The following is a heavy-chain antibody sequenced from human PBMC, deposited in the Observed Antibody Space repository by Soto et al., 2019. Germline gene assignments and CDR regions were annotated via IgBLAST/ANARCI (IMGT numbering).Heavy chain of an antibody. J-gene: IGHJ4*02. CDR2: IWYDGSNK. D-gene: IGHD6-13*01. Sequence: QVQLVESGGGVVQPGRSLRLSCAASGFTFSSYGMHWVRQAPGKGLEWVAVIWYDGSNKYYADSVKGRFTISRDNSMNTLYLQMNSLRAEDTAVYYCASDKGSSWAFCDYWGQGTLVTVSS. V-gene: IGHV3-33*01. CDR1: GFTFSSYG. CDR3: ASDKGSSWAFCDY.